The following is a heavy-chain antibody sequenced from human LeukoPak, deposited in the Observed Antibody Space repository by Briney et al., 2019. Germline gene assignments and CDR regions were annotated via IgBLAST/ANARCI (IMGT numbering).Heavy chain of an antibody. CDR1: GGSISSSNW. CDR3: ARAVPDDYNRRRPFDY. J-gene: IGHJ4*02. D-gene: IGHD5-24*01. V-gene: IGHV4-4*02. CDR2: IYHSGST. Sequence: KSSGTLSLTCAVSGGSISSSNWWSWVRQPPGKGLEWIGEIYHSGSTNYNPSLKSRVTISVDTSKNQFSLKLTSVTAADTAFYYCARAVPDDYNRRRPFDYWGQGTLVTVSS.